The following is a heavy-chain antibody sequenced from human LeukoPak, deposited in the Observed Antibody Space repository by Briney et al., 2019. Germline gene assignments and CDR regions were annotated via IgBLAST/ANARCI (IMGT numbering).Heavy chain of an antibody. J-gene: IGHJ4*02. V-gene: IGHV3-23*01. D-gene: IGHD3-16*01. CDR2: ISGSGGST. Sequence: PTGGSLRLSCAASGFTFSSYAMSWVRQAPGKGLEWVSAISGSGGSTYHVDSVKGRFTISRDNAENTLYLQMNSLRAEDTAVYYCARVIVFMSTGPHLDYWGQGTLAIVSS. CDR3: ARVIVFMSTGPHLDY. CDR1: GFTFSSYA.